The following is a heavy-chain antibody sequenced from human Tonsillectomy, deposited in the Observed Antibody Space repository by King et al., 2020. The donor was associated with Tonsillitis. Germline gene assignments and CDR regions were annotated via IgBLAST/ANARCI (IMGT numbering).Heavy chain of an antibody. CDR3: AKGIFGMITPFDY. J-gene: IGHJ4*02. CDR2: INWSGGSI. D-gene: IGHD3-16*01. CDR1: GFMFGDCA. Sequence: VQLVESGGGLVHPGGSLRLSCAASGFMFGDCAMPWVRQAPGKGLAWVSGINWSGGSIGYTDSVKGRFTISRDNAKNSLYLQMNSLRAEDTALYYCAKGIFGMITPFDYWGQGTLVTVSS. V-gene: IGHV3-9*01.